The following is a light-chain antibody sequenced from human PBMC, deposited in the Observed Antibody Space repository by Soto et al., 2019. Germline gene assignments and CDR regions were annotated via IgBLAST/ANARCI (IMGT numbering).Light chain of an antibody. Sequence: QSALTQPRSVSGSPGQSVTISCTGTSSDVGGYNYVSWYQQHPGKAPKLMIYDVSRRPAGVPDRFSGSKSGNTASLTIFGLQAEDEADYYCCSNATRYTWVFGGGTKVTVL. CDR1: SSDVGGYNY. J-gene: IGLJ3*02. CDR3: CSNATRYTWV. CDR2: DVS. V-gene: IGLV2-11*01.